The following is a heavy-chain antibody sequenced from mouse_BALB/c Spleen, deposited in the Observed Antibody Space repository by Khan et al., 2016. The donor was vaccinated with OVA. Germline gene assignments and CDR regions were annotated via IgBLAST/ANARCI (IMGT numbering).Heavy chain of an antibody. J-gene: IGHJ3*01. CDR3: ARDYWFVY. CDR2: ISTGDTT. CDR1: GFTFSNYA. V-gene: IGHV5-6-5*01. Sequence: EVQLQESGGGLVKPGGSLKVSCAASGFTFSNYAMSWVRQTPEKRLEWVASISTGDTTYYPDSVKGRFTISRDNARNIRYLQMSSLRSDDTAMYYCARDYWFVYWGQGTVVTVSA.